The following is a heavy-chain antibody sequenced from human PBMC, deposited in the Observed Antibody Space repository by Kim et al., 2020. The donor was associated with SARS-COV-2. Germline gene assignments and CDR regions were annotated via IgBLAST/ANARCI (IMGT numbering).Heavy chain of an antibody. J-gene: IGHJ4*02. CDR3: AKETMVRGAITD. D-gene: IGHD3-10*01. V-gene: IGHV3-9*01. Sequence: GYADSVKGRFTISRDNAKNPLYLQMNSLRAEDTALYYCAKETMVRGAITDWGQGTLVTVSS.